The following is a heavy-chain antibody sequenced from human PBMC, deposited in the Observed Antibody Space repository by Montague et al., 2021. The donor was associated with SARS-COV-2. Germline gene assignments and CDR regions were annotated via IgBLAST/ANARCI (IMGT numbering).Heavy chain of an antibody. J-gene: IGHJ4*02. V-gene: IGHV4-34*01. CDR3: ARSGRVVGITPGFRY. CDR1: RGSFHIFS. D-gene: IGHD2-21*01. CDR2: IDHSGNT. Sequence: SETLSLTCAVYRGSFHIFSWGWIRQSPGKGLEWIGEIDHSGNTNYNPSLKSRVTISVDTSKNQFSLNLTSVTAADTAMYYCARSGRVVGITPGFRYWGQGTQVAVSS.